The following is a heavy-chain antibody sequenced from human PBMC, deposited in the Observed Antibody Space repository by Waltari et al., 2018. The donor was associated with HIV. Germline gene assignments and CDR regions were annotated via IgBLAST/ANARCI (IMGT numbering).Heavy chain of an antibody. CDR2: ISYSGNV. D-gene: IGHD2-21*01. Sequence: QLQLQESGPGLVKPSETLFLTCTVSGGSISRSNYSWGWMRQPPGKGLAWIGSISYSGNVYYNPSLKTRVTISVDTSKRQFSVKLSSVTAADTAVYYCARHPPWTSGAIPDYWGQGTPVTVSS. CDR3: ARHPPWTSGAIPDY. J-gene: IGHJ4*02. CDR1: GGSISRSNYS. V-gene: IGHV4-39*01.